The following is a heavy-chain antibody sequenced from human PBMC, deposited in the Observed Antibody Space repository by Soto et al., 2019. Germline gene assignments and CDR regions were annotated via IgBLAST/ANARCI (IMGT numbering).Heavy chain of an antibody. V-gene: IGHV1-2*04. Sequence: ASVKVSCKASGYTFTGYYMHWVRQAPGQGLEWMGWINPNSGGTNYAQKFQGWVTMTRDTSISTAYMEPSRLRSDDTAVYYCARGLGEMDTAMAPGYYYYGMDVWGQGTTVTVSS. D-gene: IGHD5-18*01. J-gene: IGHJ6*02. CDR1: GYTFTGYY. CDR2: INPNSGGT. CDR3: ARGLGEMDTAMAPGYYYYGMDV.